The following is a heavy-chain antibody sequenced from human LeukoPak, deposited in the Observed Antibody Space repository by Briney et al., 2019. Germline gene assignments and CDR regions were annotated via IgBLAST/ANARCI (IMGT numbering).Heavy chain of an antibody. CDR1: RFTVSSNY. CDR3: ARDDCSSTSCYLSLDY. Sequence: GGSLRLSCAASRFTVSSNYMTWVRQAPGKGLEWVSVIYSGGNTYYADSVKGRFTISRDNSKNTLYLQMNSLRAEDTAVYYCARDDCSSTSCYLSLDYWGQGTLVTVSS. D-gene: IGHD2-2*01. V-gene: IGHV3-66*01. CDR2: IYSGGNT. J-gene: IGHJ4*02.